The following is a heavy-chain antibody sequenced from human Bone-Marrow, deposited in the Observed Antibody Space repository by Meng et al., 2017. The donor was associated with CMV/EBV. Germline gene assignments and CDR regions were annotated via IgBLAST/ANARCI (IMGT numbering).Heavy chain of an antibody. J-gene: IGHJ4*02. Sequence: QVRLVQAVAEVKKPGASVKVSCKASGYTFTGYYMHWVRQAPGQGLEWMGWINPNSGGTNYAQKFQGRVTMTRDTSISTAYMELRSLRSDDTAVYYCARDRTDGYFIFDYWGQGTLVTVSS. CDR1: GYTFTGYY. CDR3: ARDRTDGYFIFDY. CDR2: INPNSGGT. D-gene: IGHD5-24*01. V-gene: IGHV1-2*02.